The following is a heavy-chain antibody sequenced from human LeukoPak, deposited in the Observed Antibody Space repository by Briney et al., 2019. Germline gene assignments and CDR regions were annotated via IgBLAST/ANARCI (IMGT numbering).Heavy chain of an antibody. J-gene: IGHJ1*01. CDR2: IYSGGST. CDR3: AREGYGDYVSNEYFQH. V-gene: IGHV3-66*01. D-gene: IGHD4-17*01. Sequence: PGGSLRLSCAASGFTVSSNYMSWVRQAPGKGLEWVSVIYSGGSTYYADSVKGRFTISRDNSKNTLYLQMNSLRAEDTAVSYCAREGYGDYVSNEYFQHWGQGTLVTVSS. CDR1: GFTVSSNY.